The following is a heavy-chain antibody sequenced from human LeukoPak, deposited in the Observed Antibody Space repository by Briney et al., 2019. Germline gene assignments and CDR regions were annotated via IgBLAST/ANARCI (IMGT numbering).Heavy chain of an antibody. J-gene: IGHJ4*02. CDR2: IYYSGST. V-gene: IGHV4-31*03. CDR1: GGSISSGGYY. D-gene: IGHD2-2*01. CDR3: ARSSSQSLYFDY. Sequence: PSQTLSVICTVSGGSISSGGYYWSWIRQHPGKGLEWIGYIYYSGSTYYNPSLKSRVTISVDTSKNQFSLKLSSVTAADTAVYYSARSSSQSLYFDYWGQGTLVTVSS.